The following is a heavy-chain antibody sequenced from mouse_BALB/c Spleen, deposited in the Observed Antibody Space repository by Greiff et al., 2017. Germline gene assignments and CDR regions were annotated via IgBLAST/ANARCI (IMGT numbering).Heavy chain of an antibody. V-gene: IGHV5-9-4*01. J-gene: IGHJ4*01. CDR2: ISSGGSYT. Sequence: EVKLVESGGGLVKPGGSLKLSCAASGFTFSSYAMSWVRQSPEKRLEWVAEISSGGSYTYYPDTVTGRFTISRDNAKNTLYLEMSSLRSEDTAMYYCARSYGRGYAMDYWGQGTSVTVSS. D-gene: IGHD1-1*01. CDR1: GFTFSSYA. CDR3: ARSYGRGYAMDY.